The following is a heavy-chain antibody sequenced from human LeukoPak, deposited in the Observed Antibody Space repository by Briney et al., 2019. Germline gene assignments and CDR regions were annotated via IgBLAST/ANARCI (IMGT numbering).Heavy chain of an antibody. J-gene: IGHJ4*02. CDR2: IYSGGST. CDR3: ARDHSGSYLDY. V-gene: IGHV3-66*01. Sequence: GGSLRLSCAASGFTVSRNYMSWVRQAPGKGLEWVSVIYSGGSTYYADSVKGRFTISRDNSKNTLYLQMNSLRAEDTAVYYCARDHSGSYLDYWGQGTLVTVSS. D-gene: IGHD1-26*01. CDR1: GFTVSRNY.